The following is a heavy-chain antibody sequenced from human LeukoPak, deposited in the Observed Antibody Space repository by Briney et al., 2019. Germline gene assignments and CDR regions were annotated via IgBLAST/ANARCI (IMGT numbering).Heavy chain of an antibody. CDR2: ISGYNGNR. CDR3: ARGGWGFCTNGVCYIDQVPEDH. J-gene: IGHJ4*02. Sequence: ASVKVSCKASGYTFSSYGISWVRQAPGQGLEWMGWISGYNGNRYYGQKFQGRVTMTTDTSATTAYMELTGLRPDDTAVYYCARGGWGFCTNGVCYIDQVPEDHWGQGTLVTVSS. V-gene: IGHV1-18*04. D-gene: IGHD2-8*01. CDR1: GYTFSSYG.